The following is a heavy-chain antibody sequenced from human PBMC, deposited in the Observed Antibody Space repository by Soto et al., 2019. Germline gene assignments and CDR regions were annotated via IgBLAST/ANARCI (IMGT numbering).Heavy chain of an antibody. CDR1: GGTFSSYA. CDR2: IIPIFGTA. V-gene: IGHV1-69*01. CDR3: AREAAARPDYYYYYGMDV. J-gene: IGHJ6*02. D-gene: IGHD6-13*01. Sequence: QVQLVQSGAEVKKPGSSVKVSCKASGGTFSSYAISWVRQAPGQGLEWMGGIIPIFGTANYAQKFQGRVTITADESTSTADMELSSLRSEDTAVYYCAREAAARPDYYYYYGMDVWGQGTTVTVSS.